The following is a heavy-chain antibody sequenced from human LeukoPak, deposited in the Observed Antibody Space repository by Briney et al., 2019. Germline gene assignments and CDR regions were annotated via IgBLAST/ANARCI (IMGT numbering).Heavy chain of an antibody. Sequence: GGSLRLSRSASGFTFSTFAMSWVRQAPGKGLEWVSSISGSGGGTYYAASVKGRFTISRDNSKNTLYLQMNSLRAEDTAVYYCAKCRDYYYYFMDVWGKGTTVTVSS. CDR1: GFTFSTFA. CDR3: AKCRDYYYYFMDV. V-gene: IGHV3-23*01. CDR2: ISGSGGGT. J-gene: IGHJ6*03.